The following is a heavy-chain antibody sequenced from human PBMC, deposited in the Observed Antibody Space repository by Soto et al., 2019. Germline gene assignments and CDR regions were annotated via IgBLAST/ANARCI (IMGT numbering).Heavy chain of an antibody. V-gene: IGHV3-21*01. D-gene: IGHD4-4*01. CDR2: ISGSGNYT. J-gene: IGHJ4*02. CDR3: AREGINNYNEYYFDS. CDR1: GFTFSTYS. Sequence: PVGSLRLSCAASGFTFSTYSMNWVRQAPGKGLEWVSSISGSGNYTHYADFLRGRFTISRDNAKTSLYLKMNSLRAEDTAVYYCAREGINNYNEYYFDSWGQGTVVTVSS.